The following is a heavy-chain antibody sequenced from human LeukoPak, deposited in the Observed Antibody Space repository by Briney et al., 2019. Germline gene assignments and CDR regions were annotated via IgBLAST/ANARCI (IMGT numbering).Heavy chain of an antibody. J-gene: IGHJ3*02. CDR1: GFTFSSYA. D-gene: IGHD6-19*01. CDR3: ARDRGSGWYSAFDI. CDR2: IYSGGST. Sequence: GGSLRLSCAASGFTFSSYAMSWVRQAPGKGLEWVSVIYSGGSTYYADSVKGRFTISRDNSKNTLYLQMNSLRAEDTAVYYCARDRGSGWYSAFDIWGQGTMVTVSS. V-gene: IGHV3-53*01.